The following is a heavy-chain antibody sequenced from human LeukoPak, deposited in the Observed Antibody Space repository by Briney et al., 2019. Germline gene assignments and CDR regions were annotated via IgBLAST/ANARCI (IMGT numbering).Heavy chain of an antibody. J-gene: IGHJ4*02. V-gene: IGHV4-59*12. Sequence: SETLSLTCTVSGGSISSYYWSWIRQTPGKALECIGYIYYSGSTNYNPSLKSRVTMSVDTSKNQFSLKLSSVTAADTAVYYCARDRPYSSSWHFDYWGQGTLVTVSS. CDR3: ARDRPYSSSWHFDY. CDR1: GGSISSYY. D-gene: IGHD6-13*01. CDR2: IYYSGST.